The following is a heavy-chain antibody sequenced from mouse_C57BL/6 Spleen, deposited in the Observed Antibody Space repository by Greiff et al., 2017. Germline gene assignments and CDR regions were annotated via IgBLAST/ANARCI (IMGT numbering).Heavy chain of an antibody. J-gene: IGHJ3*01. Sequence: EVMLVESGEGLVKPGGSLKLSCAASGFTFSSYAMSWVRQTPEKRLEWVAYISSGGDYIYYADTVKGRFTLSRDNARNTLILQMSRLKSEDTVMYYCTRDRDGNSGFAYWGQGTLVTVSA. CDR2: ISSGGDYI. CDR1: GFTFSSYA. D-gene: IGHD2-1*01. CDR3: TRDRDGNSGFAY. V-gene: IGHV5-9-1*02.